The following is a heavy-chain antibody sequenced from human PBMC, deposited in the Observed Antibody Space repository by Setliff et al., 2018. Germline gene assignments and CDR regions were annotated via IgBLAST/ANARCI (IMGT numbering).Heavy chain of an antibody. CDR1: GSSFSDAW. V-gene: IGHV3-15*07. J-gene: IGHJ4*02. CDR2: IKTKADGGTT. CDR3: FTFSSGWSPS. D-gene: IGHD6-25*01. Sequence: PGGTLRLSCAGAGSSFSDAWMNWVRQAPGKGLEWVGRIKTKADGGTTDFAAPVEGRFTIARDDSKNTVYLRMNRLITEDTSVYYCFTFSSGWSPSWGQGTLVTSPQ.